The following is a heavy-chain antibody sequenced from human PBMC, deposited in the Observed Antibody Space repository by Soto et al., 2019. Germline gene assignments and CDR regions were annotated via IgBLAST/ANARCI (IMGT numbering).Heavy chain of an antibody. J-gene: IGHJ5*01. V-gene: IGHV1-24*01. CDR3: ATDGSQYSNWLDY. CDR1: GYTLTVLS. CDR2: FDPEDGET. D-gene: IGHD4-4*01. Sequence: GASVKVXCKVSGYTLTVLSMHWVRQAPGKGLEWMGGFDPEDGETIYAQKFQGRVTMTEDTSTDTAYMELSRLRSEDTAGYYCATDGSQYSNWLDYWVQGTLVTVSA.